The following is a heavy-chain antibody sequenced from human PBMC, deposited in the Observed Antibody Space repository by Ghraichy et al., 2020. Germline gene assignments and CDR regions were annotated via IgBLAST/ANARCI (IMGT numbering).Heavy chain of an antibody. CDR3: AKDMYDILTGYYNDDAFDI. D-gene: IGHD3-9*01. V-gene: IGHV3-23*01. CDR1: GFTFSSYA. CDR2: ISGSGGST. J-gene: IGHJ3*02. Sequence: GGSLRLSCAASGFTFSSYAMSWVRQAPGKGLEWVSAISGSGGSTYYADSVKGRFTISRDNSKNTLYLQMNSLRAEDTAVYYCAKDMYDILTGYYNDDAFDIWGQGTMVTVSS.